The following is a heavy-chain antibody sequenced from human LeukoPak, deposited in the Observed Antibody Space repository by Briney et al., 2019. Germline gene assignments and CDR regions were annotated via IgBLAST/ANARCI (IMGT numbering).Heavy chain of an antibody. CDR2: VYPVDSDT. V-gene: IGHV5-51*01. CDR3: VRRGYCDGTGGCHSNPFDI. D-gene: IGHD2/OR15-2a*01. CDR1: GYSFTSGYSFAVYW. J-gene: IGHJ3*02. Sequence: GESLKISCKGSGYSFTSGYSFAVYWIGWVRQMPGKGLEWMGIVYPVDSDTRYSPSFQGQVTISVDTSISTAYLQWSSLEASDTAIYYCVRRGYCDGTGGCHSNPFDIWGQGTMVTVSS.